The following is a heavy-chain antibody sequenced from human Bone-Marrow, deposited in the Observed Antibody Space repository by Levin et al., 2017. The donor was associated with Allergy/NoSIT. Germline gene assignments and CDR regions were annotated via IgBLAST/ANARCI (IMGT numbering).Heavy chain of an antibody. Sequence: PGGSLRLSCAASGFTFSNFGMHWVRQAPGKGPECVSIISYDGSNKYYADSVKGRFTISRDNSKSTLYLQMNSLRAEDTAVYYCAKELDTAMVIDAFDFWGQGTMVTVSS. CDR3: AKELDTAMVIDAFDF. V-gene: IGHV3-30*18. CDR2: ISYDGSNK. J-gene: IGHJ3*01. CDR1: GFTFSNFG. D-gene: IGHD5-18*01.